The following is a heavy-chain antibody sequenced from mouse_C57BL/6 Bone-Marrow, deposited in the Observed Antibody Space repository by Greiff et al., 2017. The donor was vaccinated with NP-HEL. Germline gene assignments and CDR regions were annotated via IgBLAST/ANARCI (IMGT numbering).Heavy chain of an antibody. D-gene: IGHD2-4*01. CDR3: ARLYYDYDNYAMDY. Sequence: EVMLVESGGGLVQPGGSLKLSCAASGFTFSDYYMYWVRQTPEKRLEWVAYISNGGGSTYYPDTVKGRFTISRDNAKNTLYLQMSRLKSEDTAMYYCARLYYDYDNYAMDYWGQGTSVTVSS. CDR2: ISNGGGST. J-gene: IGHJ4*01. V-gene: IGHV5-12*01. CDR1: GFTFSDYY.